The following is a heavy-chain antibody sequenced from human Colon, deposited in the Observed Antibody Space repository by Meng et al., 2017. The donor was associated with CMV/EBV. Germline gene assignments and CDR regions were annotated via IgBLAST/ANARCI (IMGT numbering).Heavy chain of an antibody. D-gene: IGHD3/OR15-3a*01. Sequence: ASVKVSCKASVYTFSDYHMHWVRQAPGQGLEWMGWVNPKNGGIQYAQRFRGRVTMTRDTSTSTAFMELSSLRSDDTAVYYCARAHNDYWTGYLDGFDIWGQGTRVTVSS. V-gene: IGHV1-2*02. CDR1: VYTFSDYH. CDR3: ARAHNDYWTGYLDGFDI. J-gene: IGHJ3*02. CDR2: VNPKNGGI.